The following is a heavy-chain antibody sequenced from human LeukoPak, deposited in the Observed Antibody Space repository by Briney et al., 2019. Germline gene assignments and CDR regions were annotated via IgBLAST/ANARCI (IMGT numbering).Heavy chain of an antibody. V-gene: IGHV3-23*01. D-gene: IGHD5-18*01. CDR2: ISGGGGSS. J-gene: IGHJ1*01. CDR1: GFIFSTYA. CDR3: AKDLYSYDTSGAIGGYFQH. Sequence: GGSLRLSCAASGFIFSTYAMSWVRQAPGKGLEWVSAISGGGGSSYYADSVKGRFTISRDNSKNTLYLQMNSLRAEDTALYYCAKDLYSYDTSGAIGGYFQHWGQGTLVTVSA.